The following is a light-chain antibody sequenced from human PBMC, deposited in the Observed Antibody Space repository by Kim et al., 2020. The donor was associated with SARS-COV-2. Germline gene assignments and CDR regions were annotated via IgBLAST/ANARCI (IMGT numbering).Light chain of an antibody. Sequence: QSALTQPASVSGSPGQSITIPCTGTRSDVGAFNYVSWYQHHPGKAPTLMIYEVNKRPSGVSDRFSGSTSGNTASLTISELQTEDEADYYCSSYTSRSTWVFGGGTQLTVL. CDR1: RSDVGAFNY. V-gene: IGLV2-14*01. J-gene: IGLJ3*02. CDR3: SSYTSRSTWV. CDR2: EVN.